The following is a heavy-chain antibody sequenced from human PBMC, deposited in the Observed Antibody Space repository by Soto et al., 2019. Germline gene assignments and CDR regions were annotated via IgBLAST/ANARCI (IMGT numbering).Heavy chain of an antibody. D-gene: IGHD1-26*01. V-gene: IGHV3-7*01. J-gene: IGHJ5*02. CDR2: IQQDGSDK. CDR3: ARVGSDGSPKRFDP. CDR1: GFTFSTYW. Sequence: GGSLRLACAASGFTFSTYWMSWVRQAPGKGLEWVANIQQDGSDKFYVDSVKGRFTISRDNAKNSLFLQMNSLRAEDTAVYYCARVGSDGSPKRFDPWGQGTLVTVSS.